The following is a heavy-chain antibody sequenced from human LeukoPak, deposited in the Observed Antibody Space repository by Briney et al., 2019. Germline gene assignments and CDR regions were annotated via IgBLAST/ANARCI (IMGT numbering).Heavy chain of an antibody. V-gene: IGHV3-33*06. CDR2: IWYDGSNE. CDR1: EFTFSTYG. Sequence: GGSLRLSCAASEFTFSTYGMHWVRQPPGKGLEWVAVIWYDGSNEYYADSVKGRFSISRDNSKNTLYLQMNSLRVEDTAVYYCAKGEIAMVNWFDPWGQGTLVTVSS. J-gene: IGHJ5*02. CDR3: AKGEIAMVNWFDP. D-gene: IGHD5-18*01.